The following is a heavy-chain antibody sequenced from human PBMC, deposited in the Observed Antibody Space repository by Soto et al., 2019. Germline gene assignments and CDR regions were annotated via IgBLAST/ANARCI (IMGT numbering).Heavy chain of an antibody. J-gene: IGHJ6*02. CDR2: INAGNGNT. V-gene: IGHV1-3*01. D-gene: IGHD3-3*01. Sequence: ASVKVSCKASGYTFTSYAMHWVRQAPGQRLEWMGWINAGNGNTKYSQKFQGRVTITRDTSASTAYMELSSLRSEDTAVYYCARDLRGTIFRVVILYYYYGMDVWGQGTTVTVSS. CDR1: GYTFTSYA. CDR3: ARDLRGTIFRVVILYYYYGMDV.